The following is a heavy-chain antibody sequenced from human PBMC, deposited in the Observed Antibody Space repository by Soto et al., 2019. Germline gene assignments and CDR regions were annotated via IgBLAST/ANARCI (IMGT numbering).Heavy chain of an antibody. D-gene: IGHD3-9*01. CDR3: ARVDGYDILTGFEY. J-gene: IGHJ4*02. CDR2: IKQDGSEK. CDR1: GFTFSSYW. Sequence: EVQLVESGGGLVQPGGSLRISCAASGFTFSSYWMSWVRQAPGKGLEWVANIKQDGSEKYYVDSVKGRFTISRDNAKNSLYLQMNSLRAEDTAVYYCARVDGYDILTGFEYWGQGTLVTVSS. V-gene: IGHV3-7*01.